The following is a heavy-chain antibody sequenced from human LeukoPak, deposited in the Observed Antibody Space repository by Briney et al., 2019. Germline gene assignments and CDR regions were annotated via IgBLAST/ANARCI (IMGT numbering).Heavy chain of an antibody. D-gene: IGHD1-1*01. CDR2: IKQDGSEI. J-gene: IGHJ4*02. CDR3: ARAGPREDWNDSQVDF. V-gene: IGHV3-7*01. Sequence: GGSLRLSCAGSGFRFSKFWMSWVRQAPGRGLEWVATIKQDGSEIHYVDSVRGRFTISRDNAQSSLYLQLNSLRDADTAIFYCARAGPREDWNDSQVDFWGQGTLVTVSS. CDR1: GFRFSKFW.